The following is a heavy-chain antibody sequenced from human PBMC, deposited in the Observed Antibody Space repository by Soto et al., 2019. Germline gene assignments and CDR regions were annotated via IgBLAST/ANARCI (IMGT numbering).Heavy chain of an antibody. J-gene: IGHJ4*02. Sequence: GGSLRLSCAASGFTFSSYAMSWVRQAPGKGLEWVSAISGSGGSTYYADSVKGRFTISRDNSKNTLYLKMNSLRAEDTALYYCAKDTGRDITMIVVVILDYWGQGTLVTVSS. V-gene: IGHV3-23*01. D-gene: IGHD3-22*01. CDR3: AKDTGRDITMIVVVILDY. CDR1: GFTFSSYA. CDR2: ISGSGGST.